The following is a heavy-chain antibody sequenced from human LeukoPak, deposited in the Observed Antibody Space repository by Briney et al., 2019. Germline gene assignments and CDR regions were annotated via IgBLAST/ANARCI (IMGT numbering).Heavy chain of an antibody. D-gene: IGHD6-19*01. J-gene: IGHJ5*02. V-gene: IGHV3-74*01. CDR2: INSDGSST. Sequence: GGSLRLSCAASGFTFSSYWMHWVRQAPGRGLVWVSRINSDGSSTSYADSVKGRFTISRDNAKNTLYLQMNSLRAEDTAVYYCARDRGSSGWYISGWFDPWGQGTLVTVSS. CDR1: GFTFSSYW. CDR3: ARDRGSSGWYISGWFDP.